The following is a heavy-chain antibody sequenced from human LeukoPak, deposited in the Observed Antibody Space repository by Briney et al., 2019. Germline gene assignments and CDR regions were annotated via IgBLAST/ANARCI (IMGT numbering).Heavy chain of an antibody. CDR3: ARPLYYYDSSGYYSPSSQPIYYFDY. D-gene: IGHD3-22*01. V-gene: IGHV4-39*01. CDR1: GGSISSSSYY. CDR2: IYYSGST. J-gene: IGHJ4*02. Sequence: PSETLSLTCTVSGGSISSSSYYWGWIRQPPGKGLEWIGSIYYSGSTYYNPSLKSRVTISVDTSKNQFSLKLSSVTAADTAVYYCARPLYYYDSSGYYSPSSQPIYYFDYWGQGTLVTVSS.